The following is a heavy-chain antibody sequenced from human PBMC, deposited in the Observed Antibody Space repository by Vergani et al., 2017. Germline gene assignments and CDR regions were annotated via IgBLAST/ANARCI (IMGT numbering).Heavy chain of an antibody. CDR2: ISSSSSYI. Sequence: EVQLVESGGGLVQPGRSLRLSCTASGFTFGDYAMSWFRQAPGKGLEWVSSISSSSSYIYYADSVKGRFTISRDNAKNSLYLQMNSLRAEDTAVYYCARDPAPSPTVVTFLLDVWGKGTTVTVSS. D-gene: IGHD4-23*01. CDR1: GFTFGDYA. J-gene: IGHJ6*04. V-gene: IGHV3-21*01. CDR3: ARDPAPSPTVVTFLLDV.